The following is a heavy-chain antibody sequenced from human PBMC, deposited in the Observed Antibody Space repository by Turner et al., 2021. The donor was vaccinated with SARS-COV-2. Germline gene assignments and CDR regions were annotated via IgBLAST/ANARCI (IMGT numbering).Heavy chain of an antibody. CDR1: GFTFDDYA. Sequence: EVQLVESGGGLVQPGRSVRLSCAASGFTFDDYAMHWVRQAPGKGLEWVSGISWNSVTIGYADSVKGRFTISRDNAKNSLYLQMNSLRAEDTALYYCAKDKSAEDYYDSSGYYGGGAFDIWGQGTMVTVSS. D-gene: IGHD3-22*01. CDR2: ISWNSVTI. J-gene: IGHJ3*02. CDR3: AKDKSAEDYYDSSGYYGGGAFDI. V-gene: IGHV3-9*01.